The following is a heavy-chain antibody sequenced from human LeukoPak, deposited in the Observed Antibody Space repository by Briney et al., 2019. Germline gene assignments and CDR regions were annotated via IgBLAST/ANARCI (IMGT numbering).Heavy chain of an antibody. V-gene: IGHV4-30-4*07. CDR3: ARDFSSSSTVYYYYYMYV. CDR1: GGSISSGGYS. D-gene: IGHD6-6*01. Sequence: PSETLSLTCAVSGGSISSGGYSWSWIRQPPGKGLEWIGTIYYSGTTYYNPSLKSRATISLDTSKNQFSMKLSSVTAADTAIYYCARDFSSSSTVYYYYYMYVWGKGTTVTVSS. J-gene: IGHJ6*03. CDR2: IYYSGTT.